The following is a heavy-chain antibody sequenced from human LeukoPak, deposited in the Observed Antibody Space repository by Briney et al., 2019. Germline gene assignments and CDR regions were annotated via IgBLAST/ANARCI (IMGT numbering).Heavy chain of an antibody. CDR3: ARVSGRVAVAGTMSYGMDV. D-gene: IGHD6-19*01. J-gene: IGHJ6*02. CDR2: INHSGST. Sequence: SETLSLTCTLSGGSISSSSYYWGWIRQPPGKGLEWIGEINHSGSTNYNPSLKSRVTISVDTSKNQFSLKLSSVTAADTAVYYCARVSGRVAVAGTMSYGMDVWGQGTTVTVSS. CDR1: GGSISSSSYY. V-gene: IGHV4-39*07.